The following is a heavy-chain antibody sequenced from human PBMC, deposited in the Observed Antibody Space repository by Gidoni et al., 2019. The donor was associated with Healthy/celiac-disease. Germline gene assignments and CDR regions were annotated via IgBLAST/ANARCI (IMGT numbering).Heavy chain of an antibody. D-gene: IGHD6-13*01. CDR1: GFTFSSYG. CDR2: IWYDGSNK. V-gene: IGHV3-33*01. Sequence: QVQLVESGGGVVQPGRSLRLSCAASGFTFSSYGMHWVRQAPGKGLGWVAVIWYDGSNKYYADSVKGRFTISRDNSKNTLYLQMNSLRAEDTAVYYCARDQGDSSSWCDYWGQGTLVTVSS. CDR3: ARDQGDSSSWCDY. J-gene: IGHJ4*02.